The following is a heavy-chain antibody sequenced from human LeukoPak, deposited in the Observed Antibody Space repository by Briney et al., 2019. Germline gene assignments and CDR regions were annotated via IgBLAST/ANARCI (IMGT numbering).Heavy chain of an antibody. D-gene: IGHD2-15*01. Sequence: ASVKVSCKASGGTFSSYAIGWVRQAPGQGLEWIGRIIPSLDVANYAQKFQGRVTLSVDRDTATTYMEVTSLRSEDTAIYYCARDHCSPGTCLGGHWGQGTLVTVSS. J-gene: IGHJ4*02. V-gene: IGHV1-69*04. CDR2: IIPSLDVA. CDR1: GGTFSSYA. CDR3: ARDHCSPGTCLGGH.